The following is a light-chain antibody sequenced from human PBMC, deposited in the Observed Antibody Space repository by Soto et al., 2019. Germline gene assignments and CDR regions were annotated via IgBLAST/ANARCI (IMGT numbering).Light chain of an antibody. Sequence: DVQMTQSPSSLSASVGDSVTIACRASQTVSKFVNWYQQKPGKVPDLLIYSASTLYSGVPSRFSGSGSGTEFTLTISNIQPEDFATYYCQQTYSLPRTFAQGTKVDIK. CDR2: SAS. CDR3: QQTYSLPRT. V-gene: IGKV1-39*01. J-gene: IGKJ1*01. CDR1: QTVSKF.